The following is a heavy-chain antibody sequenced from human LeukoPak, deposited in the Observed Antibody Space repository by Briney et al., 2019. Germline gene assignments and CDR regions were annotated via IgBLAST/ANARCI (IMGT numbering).Heavy chain of an antibody. J-gene: IGHJ6*03. CDR2: MKPNSSQT. Sequence: ASVKGSCKASGYTFTSYDINGVRQATGQGLEWMGWMKPNSSQTGYEQKFQGRVTMTRNTSISTAYMELSSLRSEDTAGYYCARGVLELHYYYYYMDVWGKGTTVTVSS. CDR1: GYTFTSYD. CDR3: ARGVLELHYYYYYMDV. D-gene: IGHD1-7*01. V-gene: IGHV1-8*01.